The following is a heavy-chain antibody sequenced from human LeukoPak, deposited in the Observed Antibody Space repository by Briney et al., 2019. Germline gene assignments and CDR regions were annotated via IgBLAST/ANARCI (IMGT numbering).Heavy chain of an antibody. J-gene: IGHJ6*03. CDR2: IRYDGSNK. CDR1: GFTFSSYG. Sequence: GGSLRLSCAASGFTFSSYGMHWVRQAPGKGLEWVAFIRYDGSNKYYADSVKGRFTISRDNSKNTLYLQMNSLRAEDTAVYYXXXXXXXXGVIAVDNYMDVWGKGTTVTISS. D-gene: IGHD3-16*02. CDR3: XXXXXXXGVIAVDNYMDV. V-gene: IGHV3-30*02.